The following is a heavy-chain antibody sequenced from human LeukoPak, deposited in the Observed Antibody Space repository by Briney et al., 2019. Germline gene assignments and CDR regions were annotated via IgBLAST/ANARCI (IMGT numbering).Heavy chain of an antibody. V-gene: IGHV3-64*01. CDR3: ARVSVVKTYDY. Sequence: GGSLRLSCAASGFAFSGYAMHWVRQAPGKGLEYVSAITNNGGSTYYANSVKGRFTISRDNSKNTLYPQMDSLRPEDMAVYYCARVSVVKTYDYWGQGTLVSVSS. J-gene: IGHJ4*02. CDR1: GFAFSGYA. CDR2: ITNNGGST. D-gene: IGHD4-23*01.